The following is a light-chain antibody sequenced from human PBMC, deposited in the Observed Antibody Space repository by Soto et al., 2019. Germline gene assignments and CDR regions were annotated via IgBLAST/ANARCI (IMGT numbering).Light chain of an antibody. CDR2: GVS. Sequence: QSVLTQPPSVSAAPGQRVTISCSGSDSNIGNHYVSWYQQLPGTAPKLMIYGVSNRPSGVSNRFSGSKSGNTASLTISGLQADDEADYYCSTHTTSGALQVFGTGTKLTVL. V-gene: IGLV2-14*01. CDR1: DSNIGNHY. CDR3: STHTTSGALQV. J-gene: IGLJ1*01.